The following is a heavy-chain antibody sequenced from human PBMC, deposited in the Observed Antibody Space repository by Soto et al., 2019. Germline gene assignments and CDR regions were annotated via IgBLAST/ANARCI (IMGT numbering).Heavy chain of an antibody. J-gene: IGHJ6*02. CDR3: ARTEYSGSWYYYYGMDV. V-gene: IGHV4-59*01. Sequence: PSETLSLTCTVSGGSISSYYWSWIRQPPGKGLEWIGYIYYSGSTNYNPSLKSRVTISVDTSKNQFSLKLSSVTAADTAVYYCARTEYSGSWYYYYGMDVWGQGTTVTVSS. CDR2: IYYSGST. CDR1: GGSISSYY. D-gene: IGHD6-13*01.